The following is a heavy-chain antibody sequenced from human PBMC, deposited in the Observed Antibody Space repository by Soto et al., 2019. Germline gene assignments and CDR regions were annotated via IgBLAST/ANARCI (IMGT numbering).Heavy chain of an antibody. CDR3: AKSGINRNLLPD. CDR2: ISYDGSNK. V-gene: IGHV3-30*18. CDR1: GFAFDAYW. Sequence: GGALRLSWGASGFAFDAYWMHWVRQAPGKGLEWVAVISYDGSNKYYADSVKGRFTISRDNSKNTLYLQMNSLRAEDTDVYYCAKSGINRNLLPDWGPGTLV. D-gene: IGHD1-20*01. J-gene: IGHJ4*02.